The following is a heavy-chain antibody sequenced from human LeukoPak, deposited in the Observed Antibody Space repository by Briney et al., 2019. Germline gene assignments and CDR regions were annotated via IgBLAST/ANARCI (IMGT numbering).Heavy chain of an antibody. D-gene: IGHD2-2*01. J-gene: IGHJ6*04. Sequence: SETLSLTCTVSGGSISSYYWSWIRQPPGKGLEWIGYIYYSGSTNYNPSLKSRVTISVDTSKNQFSLKLSSVTAADTAVYYCASSGYCSSTSCYAVYYCGMDVWGKGTTVTVSS. CDR1: GGSISSYY. CDR3: ASSGYCSSTSCYAVYYCGMDV. CDR2: IYYSGST. V-gene: IGHV4-59*01.